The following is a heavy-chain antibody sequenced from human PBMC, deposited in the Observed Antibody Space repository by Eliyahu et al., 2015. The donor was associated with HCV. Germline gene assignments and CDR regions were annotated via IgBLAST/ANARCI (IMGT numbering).Heavy chain of an antibody. CDR1: GFTFSSYS. J-gene: IGHJ4*02. CDR2: ISSSSSYI. D-gene: IGHD6-19*01. V-gene: IGHV3-21*01. Sequence: EVQLVESGGGLVKPGGSLRLSCAASGFTFSSYSMNWVRQAPGKGLEWVSSISSSSSYIYYADSVKGRFTISRDNAKNSLYLQMNSLRAEDTAVYYCARDFGRSGSYNDYWGQGTLVTVSS. CDR3: ARDFGRSGSYNDY.